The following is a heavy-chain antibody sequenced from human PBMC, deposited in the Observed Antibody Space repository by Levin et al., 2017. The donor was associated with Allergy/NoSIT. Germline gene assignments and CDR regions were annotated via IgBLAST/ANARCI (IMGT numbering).Heavy chain of an antibody. CDR1: GGSFSGYY. CDR2: INHSGST. CDR3: ARVLGRYDFWSGYPDLWFDP. Sequence: SETLSLTCAVYGGSFSGYYWSWIRQPPGKGLEWIGEINHSGSTNYNPSLKSRVTISVDTSKNQFSLKLSSVTAADTAVYYCARVLGRYDFWSGYPDLWFDPWGQGTLVTVSS. D-gene: IGHD3-3*01. J-gene: IGHJ5*02. V-gene: IGHV4-34*01.